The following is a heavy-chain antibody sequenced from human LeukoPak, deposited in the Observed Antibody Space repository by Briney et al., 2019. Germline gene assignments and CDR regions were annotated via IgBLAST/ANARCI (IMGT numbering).Heavy chain of an antibody. D-gene: IGHD6-6*01. CDR1: EFTFSSYT. Sequence: GGSLRLSCVASEFTFSSYTMNWVRQAPGKGLESISYISSSSATIFYADSVKGRFTISRDNDKNSLYLQMNSLRPEDTAVYFCARDRHVPGLYYYYMDVWGKGTTVTVSS. CDR2: ISSSSATI. CDR3: ARDRHVPGLYYYYMDV. J-gene: IGHJ6*03. V-gene: IGHV3-48*01.